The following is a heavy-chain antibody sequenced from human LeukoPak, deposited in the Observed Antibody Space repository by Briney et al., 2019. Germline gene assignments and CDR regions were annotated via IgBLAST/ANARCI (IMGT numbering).Heavy chain of an antibody. CDR1: GGSFSGYY. J-gene: IGHJ4*02. CDR2: INHSGST. D-gene: IGHD3-22*01. Sequence: SETLSLTCAVYGGSFSGYYWSWVRQPPGKGVEWVGEINHSGSTNYNPSLKSRVTISVDTSNNQFSLKLSSVTAADTAVYYCARGNWEYYDSSGIDYWGQGTLVTVSS. CDR3: ARGNWEYYDSSGIDY. V-gene: IGHV4-34*01.